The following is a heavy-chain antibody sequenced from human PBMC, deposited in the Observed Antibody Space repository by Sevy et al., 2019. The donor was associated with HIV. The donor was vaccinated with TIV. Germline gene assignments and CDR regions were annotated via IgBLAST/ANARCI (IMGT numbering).Heavy chain of an antibody. J-gene: IGHJ6*02. D-gene: IGHD3-3*01. V-gene: IGHV1-18*01. CDR3: ARVDPYYEFGDV. CDR2: VTTYKDST. Sequence: SCKASGYTLNDYGISWVRQAPGQWLAWIGWVTTYKDSTNYAQNFQGRVTLTTDTSTNTAYMELRSLRSDDTAVYYCARVDPYYEFGDVWGQGTTVTVSS. CDR1: GYTLNDYG.